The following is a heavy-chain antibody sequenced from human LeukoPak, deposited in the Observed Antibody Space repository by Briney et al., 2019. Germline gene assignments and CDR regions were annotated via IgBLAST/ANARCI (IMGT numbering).Heavy chain of an antibody. Sequence: SETLSLTCTVSGGSISTYYWSWIRQPPGKGLEWVGYIYYSGSINYNPSLKSRVTISVDTSKNQFSLKLSSVTAADTAVYYCARSRGYSYGTTFLDYWGQGTLVTVSS. V-gene: IGHV4-59*08. CDR2: IYYSGSI. CDR3: ARSRGYSYGTTFLDY. J-gene: IGHJ4*02. D-gene: IGHD5-18*01. CDR1: GGSISTYY.